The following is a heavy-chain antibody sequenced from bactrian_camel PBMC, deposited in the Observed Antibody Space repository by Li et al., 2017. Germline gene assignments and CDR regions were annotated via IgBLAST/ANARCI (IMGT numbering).Heavy chain of an antibody. CDR2: IDSDGST. Sequence: VQLVESGGGSVQTGGSLSLSCAASRYTFSPYCMGWFRQAPGKEREGVAVIDSDGSTDYADSVEGRFTISKDNVKNILYLQMDDLKPEDSAIYYCAGVERERLCRWTEFSYWGQGTQVTVS. V-gene: IGHV3S53*01. D-gene: IGHD4*01. J-gene: IGHJ4*01. CDR1: RYTFSPYC. CDR3: AGVERERLCRWTEFSY.